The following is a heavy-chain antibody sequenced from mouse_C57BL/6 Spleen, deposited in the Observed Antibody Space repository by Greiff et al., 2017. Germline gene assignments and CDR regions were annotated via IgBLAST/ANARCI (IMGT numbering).Heavy chain of an antibody. V-gene: IGHV1-19*01. J-gene: IGHJ4*01. CDR3: ARSWDCYFAMDY. D-gene: IGHD4-1*01. CDR1: GYTFTDYY. Sequence: VQLQQSGPVLVKPGASVKMSCKASGYTFTDYYMNWVKQSHGKSLEWIGVINPYNGGTSSNQKFTGKATLTVAKSSSTAYMELNSLTSEDSAVYYCARSWDCYFAMDYWGQGTSVTVSS. CDR2: INPYNGGT.